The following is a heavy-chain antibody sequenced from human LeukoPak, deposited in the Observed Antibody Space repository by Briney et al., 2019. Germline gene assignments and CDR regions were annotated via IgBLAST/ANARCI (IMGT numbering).Heavy chain of an antibody. D-gene: IGHD4-23*01. J-gene: IGHJ3*02. V-gene: IGHV6-1*01. Sequence: SQTLSLTCAISGDSVSSNSAAWNWIRQSPSRGLEWLGRTYYRSKWYNDYAVSVKSRITINPDTSKNQFSLQLSSVTAADTAVYYCARSVGPSDAFDIWGQGTMVTVSS. CDR2: TYYRSKWYN. CDR3: ARSVGPSDAFDI. CDR1: GDSVSSNSAA.